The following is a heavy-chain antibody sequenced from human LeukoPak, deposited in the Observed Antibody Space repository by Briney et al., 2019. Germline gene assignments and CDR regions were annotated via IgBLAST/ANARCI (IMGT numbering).Heavy chain of an antibody. J-gene: IGHJ4*02. CDR1: GFTFSSYA. V-gene: IGHV3-23*01. CDR3: AKFSSSGSSGYYPTPFDY. Sequence: GGSLRLSCAAFGFTFSSYAMSWVRQAPGKGLEWVSAISGSGGSTYYADSVKGRFTVSRDNSKNTLYLQMNSLRAEDTAVYYCAKFSSSGSSGYYPTPFDYWGQGTLVTVSS. D-gene: IGHD3-22*01. CDR2: ISGSGGST.